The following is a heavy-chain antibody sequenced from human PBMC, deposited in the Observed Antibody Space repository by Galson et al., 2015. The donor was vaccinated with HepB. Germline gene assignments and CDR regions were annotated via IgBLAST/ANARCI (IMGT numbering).Heavy chain of an antibody. Sequence: SLRLSCAASGFTFSDYYMSWIRQAPGKGLEWVSYISSSGSTIYYADSVKGRFTISRDNAKNSLYLQMNSLRAEDTAVYYCARVRGIVVVPAAIPYWGQGTLVTVSS. CDR2: ISSSGSTI. CDR3: ARVRGIVVVPAAIPY. V-gene: IGHV3-11*01. J-gene: IGHJ4*02. D-gene: IGHD2-2*02. CDR1: GFTFSDYY.